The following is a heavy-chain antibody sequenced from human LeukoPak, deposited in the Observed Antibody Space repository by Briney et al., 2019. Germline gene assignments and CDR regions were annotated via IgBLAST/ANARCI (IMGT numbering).Heavy chain of an antibody. D-gene: IGHD3-10*01. J-gene: IGHJ6*03. CDR2: ISAYNGNT. Sequence: ASVKVSCKASGYTFTSYGISWVRQAPGQGLEWMGWISAYNGNTNYAQKLQGRVTMTTDTSTSTAYMELSSLRSEDTAVYYCARVTYYYGSGTDPYYYYYMDVWGKGTTVTVSS. V-gene: IGHV1-18*01. CDR3: ARVTYYYGSGTDPYYYYYMDV. CDR1: GYTFTSYG.